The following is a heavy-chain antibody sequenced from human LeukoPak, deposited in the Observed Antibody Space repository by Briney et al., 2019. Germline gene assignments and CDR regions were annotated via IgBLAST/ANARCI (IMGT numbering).Heavy chain of an antibody. J-gene: IGHJ4*02. D-gene: IGHD3-16*02. CDR2: INAYNGNT. CDR1: GYTFTSYG. CDR3: ARDNDYVWGSYRAQDY. V-gene: IGHV1-18*01. Sequence: ASVKVSCKASGYTFTSYGISWVRQAPGQGLEWMGWINAYNGNTNYAQKLQGRVTMTTDTSTSTAYMELRSLRSDDTAVYYCARDNDYVWGSYRAQDYWGQGTLVTVSS.